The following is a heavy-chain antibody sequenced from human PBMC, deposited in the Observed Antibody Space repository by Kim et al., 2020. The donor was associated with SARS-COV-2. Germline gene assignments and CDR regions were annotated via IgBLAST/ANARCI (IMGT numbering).Heavy chain of an antibody. CDR1: GFSLSDYS. V-gene: IGHV3-21*06. J-gene: IGHJ6*02. CDR2: ISSGSEIM. Sequence: GGSLRLSCVAYGFSLSDYSMNWVSQAPGKELEWVSSISSGSEIMYYASAVKGRFAISRDNAKNGLYLQMNRLRAEDTAVYYCARDVVPAAIDGLDVWGQGTTVTVSS. D-gene: IGHD2-2*01. CDR3: ARDVVPAAIDGLDV.